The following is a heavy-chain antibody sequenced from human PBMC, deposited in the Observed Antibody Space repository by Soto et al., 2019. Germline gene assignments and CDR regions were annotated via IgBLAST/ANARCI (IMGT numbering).Heavy chain of an antibody. V-gene: IGHV1-69*01. J-gene: IGHJ6*02. Sequence: QVQLVQSGAEVKKPGSSVKVSCKASGGTFSSYAISWVRQAPGQGLEWMGGIIPMFGTANNAQKFQGRVTNTADEATSTAYMELSSLSSEATAVYYWARWDTAMVGSGGGFYGMDVWGQGTTVTVSS. D-gene: IGHD5-18*01. CDR3: ARWDTAMVGSGGGFYGMDV. CDR1: GGTFSSYA. CDR2: IIPMFGTA.